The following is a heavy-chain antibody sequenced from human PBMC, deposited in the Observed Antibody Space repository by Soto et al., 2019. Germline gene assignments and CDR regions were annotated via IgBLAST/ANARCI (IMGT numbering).Heavy chain of an antibody. D-gene: IGHD6-19*01. CDR1: GFTVSSNY. CDR3: ARAVGSSGGWAEYLQH. CDR2: VYSAGNT. J-gene: IGHJ1*01. Sequence: EVQLVESGGGLIQPGGSLRLSCAASGFTVSSNYMGWVRQAPGKGLEYVSVVYSAGNTYYADSVKGRFSISRDSSENTLFLQVNRLRAEDTAVYFCARAVGSSGGWAEYLQHWGQGALVTVSS. V-gene: IGHV3-53*01.